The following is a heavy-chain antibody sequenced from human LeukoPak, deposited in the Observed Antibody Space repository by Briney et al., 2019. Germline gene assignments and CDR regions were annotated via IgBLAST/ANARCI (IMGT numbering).Heavy chain of an antibody. D-gene: IGHD5-18*01. J-gene: IGHJ4*02. CDR1: GYTFTGYY. V-gene: IGHV1-2*02. CDR2: INPNSGGT. Sequence: GASVKVSCKASGYTFTGYYMHWVRQAPGQGLEWMGWINPNSGGTNYAQKFQGRVTMTRDTSISTAYMELSRLRSDATAVYYCARALYSYGFRGAYYFDYWGQGTLVTVSS. CDR3: ARALYSYGFRGAYYFDY.